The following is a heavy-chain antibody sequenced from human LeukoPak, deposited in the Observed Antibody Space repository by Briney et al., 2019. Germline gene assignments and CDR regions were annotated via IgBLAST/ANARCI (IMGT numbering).Heavy chain of an antibody. CDR2: IDSDGSWT. J-gene: IGHJ4*02. CDR3: VSFYGTY. CDR1: GNYW. D-gene: IGHD2/OR15-2a*01. Sequence: GGSLRLSCAASGNYWMHGVRQARGKGLVWVSHIDSDGSWTSYADSVKGRFTISKDNAKNTVYLQMNSLRAEDTAVYYCVSFYGTYWGRGTLVTVSS. V-gene: IGHV3-74*01.